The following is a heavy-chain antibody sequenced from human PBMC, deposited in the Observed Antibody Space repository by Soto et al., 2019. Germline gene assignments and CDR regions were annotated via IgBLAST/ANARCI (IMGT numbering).Heavy chain of an antibody. V-gene: IGHV3-74*01. CDR3: ARELLYSSSSGSIHYYSMDV. D-gene: IGHD6-6*01. Sequence: GGSLRLSCAASGFTFSSYWMHWVRQAPGEGLVWVSRINDGGNAATYADSVKGRFTISRDNAKNMLYLQMDSLRAEDTAVYYCARELLYSSSSGSIHYYSMDVWGKGTTVTVSS. CDR1: GFTFSSYW. J-gene: IGHJ6*03. CDR2: INDGGNAA.